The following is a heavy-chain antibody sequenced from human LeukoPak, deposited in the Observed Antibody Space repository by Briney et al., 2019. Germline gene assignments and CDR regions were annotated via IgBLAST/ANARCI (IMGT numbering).Heavy chain of an antibody. CDR3: AKEERVSGSYSDY. Sequence: GGSLRLSCAASGFTFSSYAMSWVRQAPGKGLEWVSAISGSGGSAYYADSVKGRFTIPRDNSKNTLYLQMNSLRAEDTAVYYCAKEERVSGSYSDYWGQGTLVTVSS. V-gene: IGHV3-23*01. CDR1: GFTFSSYA. D-gene: IGHD1-26*01. CDR2: ISGSGGSA. J-gene: IGHJ4*02.